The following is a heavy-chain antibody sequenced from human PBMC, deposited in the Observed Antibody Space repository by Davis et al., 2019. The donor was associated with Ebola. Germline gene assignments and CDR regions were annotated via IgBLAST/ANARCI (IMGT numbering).Heavy chain of an antibody. CDR1: GFIRSNYW. V-gene: IGHV3-7*03. CDR3: ASGDGRGRSYDMDV. D-gene: IGHD3/OR15-3a*01. Sequence: PGGSLRLSCAASGFIRSNYWMSWVRQAPGKGPEWVAIIKQDGGETYYVDSVKGRFTISRDNAKNSLFLEMNSLRVEDTAFYYCASGDGRGRSYDMDVWGQGTTVTVSS. CDR2: IKQDGGET. J-gene: IGHJ6*03.